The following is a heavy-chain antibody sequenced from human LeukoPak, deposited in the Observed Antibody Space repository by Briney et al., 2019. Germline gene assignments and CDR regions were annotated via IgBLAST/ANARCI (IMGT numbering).Heavy chain of an antibody. V-gene: IGHV1-69*06. J-gene: IGHJ3*02. D-gene: IGHD1-26*01. Sequence: SVKVSCKASGGTFSSYAISWVRQAPGQGLEWMGGIIPIFGTANYAQKFQGRVTITADKSTSTAYMELSSLRSEDTAVYYCAREVGVGIGGAFDIWGQGTMVTVSS. CDR2: IIPIFGTA. CDR3: AREVGVGIGGAFDI. CDR1: GGTFSSYA.